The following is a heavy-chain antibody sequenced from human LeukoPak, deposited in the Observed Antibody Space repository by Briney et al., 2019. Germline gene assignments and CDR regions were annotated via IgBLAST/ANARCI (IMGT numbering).Heavy chain of an antibody. CDR3: ARQKGGSSGWYY. CDR2: INHSGST. D-gene: IGHD6-19*01. CDR1: GGSFSGYY. Sequence: SETLSLTCAVYGGSFSGYYWSWIRQPPGKGLEWIGEINHSGSTNYNPSLKSRVTISVDTSKNQFSLKLSSVTAADTGVYYCARQKGGSSGWYYWGQGTLVTVSS. J-gene: IGHJ4*02. V-gene: IGHV4-34*01.